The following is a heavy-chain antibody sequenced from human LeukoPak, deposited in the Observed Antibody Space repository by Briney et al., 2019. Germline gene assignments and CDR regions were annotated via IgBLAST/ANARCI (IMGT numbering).Heavy chain of an antibody. D-gene: IGHD3-10*01. Sequence: GGSLRLSCAASGFTFSSYGMHWVRQAPGKGLEWVAVISYDGSNKYYADSVKGRFTISRDNSKNTLYLQMNSLRAEDTAVYYCAKDRIRMVRGVIHYYYYGMDVCGKGTTVTVSS. CDR1: GFTFSSYG. V-gene: IGHV3-30*18. CDR2: ISYDGSNK. CDR3: AKDRIRMVRGVIHYYYYGMDV. J-gene: IGHJ6*04.